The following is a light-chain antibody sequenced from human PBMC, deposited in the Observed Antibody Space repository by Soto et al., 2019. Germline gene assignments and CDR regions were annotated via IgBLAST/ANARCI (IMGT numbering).Light chain of an antibody. CDR2: DAS. CDR3: QHYNNLPLT. CDR1: QNIYNY. V-gene: IGKV1-33*01. Sequence: DIQITQSPSSLSASVGDRVTIACQASQNIYNYLNWYQLKPGKAPQVLILDASDLDTGVASRFSGSGYGTGFSLSINNLQPEDVGTYYCQHYNNLPLTFGGGTKVDIK. J-gene: IGKJ4*01.